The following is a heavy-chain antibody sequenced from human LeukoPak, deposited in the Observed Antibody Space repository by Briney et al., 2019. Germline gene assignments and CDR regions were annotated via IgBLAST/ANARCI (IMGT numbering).Heavy chain of an antibody. CDR1: GFTFSNAW. CDR2: IYSGGST. D-gene: IGHD4-17*01. V-gene: IGHV3-53*01. J-gene: IGHJ4*02. Sequence: GGSLRLSCAASGFTFSNAWMNWVRQAPGKGLEWVSVIYSGGSTYYADSVKGRFTISRDNSKNTLYLQVNSLRAEDTAVYYCARGLRYYFDYWGQGTLVTVSS. CDR3: ARGLRYYFDY.